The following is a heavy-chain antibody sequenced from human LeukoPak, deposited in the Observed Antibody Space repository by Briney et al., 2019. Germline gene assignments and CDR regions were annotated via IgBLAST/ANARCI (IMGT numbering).Heavy chain of an antibody. Sequence: GGSLRLSCAASGFPFSSFWMNWVRQTPGRGLEWLANIRPDGSEQYYVDSVRGRFTISRDNAKNSVYLDMNNLRAEDTAVYYCAKGGVGAPFWGQGTLVTVSS. D-gene: IGHD1-26*01. V-gene: IGHV3-7*01. J-gene: IGHJ4*02. CDR3: AKGGVGAPF. CDR1: GFPFSSFW. CDR2: IRPDGSEQ.